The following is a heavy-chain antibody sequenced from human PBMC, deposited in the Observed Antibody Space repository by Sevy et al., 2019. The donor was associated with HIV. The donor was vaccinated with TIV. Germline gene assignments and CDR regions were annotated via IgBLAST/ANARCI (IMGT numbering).Heavy chain of an antibody. Sequence: GVSLRLSCAASGFAFRSHAMHWVRQAPGKGLEWVAVISYDGTETFYPASVEGRFTISRDNSKNMLSLQINSLRPEDTAVYYCARDGGYSIKWYPLYWGHGTLVTVSS. V-gene: IGHV3-30-3*01. D-gene: IGHD6-13*01. CDR1: GFAFRSHA. J-gene: IGHJ4*01. CDR2: ISYDGTET. CDR3: ARDGGYSIKWYPLY.